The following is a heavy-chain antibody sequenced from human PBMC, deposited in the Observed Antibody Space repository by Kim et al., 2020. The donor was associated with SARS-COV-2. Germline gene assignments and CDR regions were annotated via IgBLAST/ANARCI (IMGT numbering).Heavy chain of an antibody. J-gene: IGHJ4*02. CDR2: IKSKTDGGTT. CDR3: TTTPPGVVIAVIDIAPVDY. D-gene: IGHD2-21*01. CDR1: GFTFSNAW. Sequence: GGSLRLSCAASGFTFSNAWMSWVRQAPGKGLEWVGRIKSKTDGGTTDYAAPVKGRFTISRDDSKNTLYLQMNSLKTEDTAVYYCTTTPPGVVIAVIDIAPVDYWGQGTLVTVSS. V-gene: IGHV3-15*01.